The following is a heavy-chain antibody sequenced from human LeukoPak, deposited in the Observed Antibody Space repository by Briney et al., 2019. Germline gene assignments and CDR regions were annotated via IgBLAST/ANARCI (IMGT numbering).Heavy chain of an antibody. Sequence: PSQTLSLTCTVSGGSISSGSYYWSWIRQPAGKGLEWIGRIYTSGSTNYNPSLKSRVTISVDTSKNQFSLKLSSVTAADTAVYYCARHRDSTVTTREMSHEFDPWGQGTLVTVSS. CDR1: GGSISSGSYY. CDR2: IYTSGST. J-gene: IGHJ5*02. D-gene: IGHD4-11*01. CDR3: ARHRDSTVTTREMSHEFDP. V-gene: IGHV4-61*02.